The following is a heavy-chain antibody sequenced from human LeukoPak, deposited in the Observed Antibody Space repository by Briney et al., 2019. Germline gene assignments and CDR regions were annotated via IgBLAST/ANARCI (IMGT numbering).Heavy chain of an antibody. J-gene: IGHJ3*02. Sequence: GGSLRLSCAASGFTFSSYSMNWVRQAPGKGLEWVSSISSSSSYIYYADSVKGRFTISRDNAKNSLYLQMNSLRAEDTAVYYCARDLLGAMVDDALDIWGQGTMVTVSS. CDR1: GFTFSSYS. V-gene: IGHV3-21*01. D-gene: IGHD5-18*01. CDR3: ARDLLGAMVDDALDI. CDR2: ISSSSSYI.